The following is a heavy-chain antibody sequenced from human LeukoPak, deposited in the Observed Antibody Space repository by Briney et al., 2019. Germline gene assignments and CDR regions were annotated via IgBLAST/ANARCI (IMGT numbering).Heavy chain of an antibody. CDR2: TYYRSKWYN. CDR3: AREVEQQLKYNWFDP. D-gene: IGHD6-13*01. V-gene: IGHV6-1*01. J-gene: IGHJ5*02. Sequence: SQTLSLTCAISGDSVSSNSTAWNWIRQSPSRGLEWLGRTYYRSKWYNDYAVSVTSRITINPDTSKSQFSLQLNSVTPEDTAVYYCAREVEQQLKYNWFDPWGQGTLVIVSS. CDR1: GDSVSSNSTA.